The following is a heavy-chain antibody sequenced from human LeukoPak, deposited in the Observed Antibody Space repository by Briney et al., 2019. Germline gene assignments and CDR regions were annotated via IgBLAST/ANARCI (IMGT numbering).Heavy chain of an antibody. V-gene: IGHV3-23*01. J-gene: IGHJ4*02. CDR3: AKLSTTATTY. Sequence: PGGSLRLSCAASGFTFSIYAMSWVRQAPGKGLEWVSRISDSGGNTYCADSVKGRFTISRDNSKNTLFLQMNSLRVDDTAVYYCAKLSTTATTYWGQGILVTVSS. D-gene: IGHD4-17*01. CDR1: GFTFSIYA. CDR2: ISDSGGNT.